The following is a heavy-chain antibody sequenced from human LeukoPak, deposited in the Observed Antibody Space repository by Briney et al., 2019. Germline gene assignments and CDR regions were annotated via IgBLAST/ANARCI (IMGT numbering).Heavy chain of an antibody. D-gene: IGHD6-19*01. CDR3: SRGSGWLSVY. J-gene: IGHJ4*02. CDR1: GFTFGDYL. CDR2: ISGGTT. Sequence: GGSLRLSCTASGFTFGDYLMSWFRQAPGKGLEWIGFISGGTTEYAASVKGRFTLSGDDSTSIAYLQMNSLTTEDTAVYYCSRGSGWLSVYWGQGTLVTVSS. V-gene: IGHV3-49*03.